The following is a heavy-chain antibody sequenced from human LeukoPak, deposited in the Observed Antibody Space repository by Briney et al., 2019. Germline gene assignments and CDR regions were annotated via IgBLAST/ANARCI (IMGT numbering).Heavy chain of an antibody. Sequence: GASVKVSCKASGYTFTSYDINWVRQATGQGLEWMGWMNPNSGNTGYAQKFQGRVTMTRNTSISTAYMELSSLRAEDTAVYYCAREGRGYKVAKFDYWGQGTLVTVSS. J-gene: IGHJ4*02. CDR1: GYTFTSYD. CDR2: MNPNSGNT. V-gene: IGHV1-8*01. D-gene: IGHD3-22*01. CDR3: AREGRGYKVAKFDY.